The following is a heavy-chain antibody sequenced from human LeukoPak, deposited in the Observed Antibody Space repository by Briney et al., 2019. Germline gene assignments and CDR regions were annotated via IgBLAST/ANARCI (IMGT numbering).Heavy chain of an antibody. D-gene: IGHD1-26*01. Sequence: GGSLRLSCAASGFTFSSYNMNWVRQAPGKGPEWVSSITSSSSYIYYADSVKGRFTISRDNAKNSLYLQMDSLRVEDTAVYYCARDPYSGSYGPYYYYYMDVWGKGTTVTISS. V-gene: IGHV3-21*06. CDR1: GFTFSSYN. CDR3: ARDPYSGSYGPYYYYYMDV. J-gene: IGHJ6*03. CDR2: ITSSSSYI.